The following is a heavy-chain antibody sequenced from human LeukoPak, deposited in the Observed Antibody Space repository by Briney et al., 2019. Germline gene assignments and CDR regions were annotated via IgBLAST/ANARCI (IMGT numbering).Heavy chain of an antibody. D-gene: IGHD1-1*01. CDR3: ARYRGYGWFDP. CDR1: GFTFSSYW. J-gene: IGHJ5*02. CDR2: IKQDGSEK. Sequence: GGSLRLSCAASGFTFSSYWMSWVRQAPGKGLEWVANIKQDGSEKYYVDSVKGRFTISRGNAKNSLYLQMNSLRAEDTAVYYCARYRGYGWFDPWGQGTLVTVSS. V-gene: IGHV3-7*01.